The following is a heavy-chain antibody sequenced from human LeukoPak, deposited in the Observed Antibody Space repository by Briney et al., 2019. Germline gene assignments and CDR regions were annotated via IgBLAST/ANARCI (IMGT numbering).Heavy chain of an antibody. Sequence: GGSLRLSCAASGFTFSIYTMNWVRQAPGKGLEWVSSISSSNSYIYYADSVKGRFTISRDNAKNSLYLQMNSLRAEDTAVYYCARDISYYGSGSPEYWGQGTLVTVSS. CDR2: ISSSNSYI. V-gene: IGHV3-21*01. CDR1: GFTFSIYT. CDR3: ARDISYYGSGSPEY. J-gene: IGHJ4*02. D-gene: IGHD3-10*01.